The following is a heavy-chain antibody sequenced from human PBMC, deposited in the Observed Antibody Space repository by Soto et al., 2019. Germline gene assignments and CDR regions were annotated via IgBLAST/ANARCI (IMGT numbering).Heavy chain of an antibody. D-gene: IGHD4-17*01. Sequence: SETLSLTCTVSGGSISSSDYNWSWIRQPPGKGLEWIGYTYSSGNTYYNPSLKSRLTISVDTSKNQFSLKLNSVTAADTALYYCARGLSAATVVTCYFDYWGQGTLVTVSS. V-gene: IGHV4-31*03. CDR3: ARGLSAATVVTCYFDY. CDR1: GGSISSSDYN. CDR2: TYSSGNT. J-gene: IGHJ4*02.